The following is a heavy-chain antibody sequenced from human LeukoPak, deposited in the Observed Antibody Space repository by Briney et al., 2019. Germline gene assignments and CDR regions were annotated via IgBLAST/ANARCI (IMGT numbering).Heavy chain of an antibody. Sequence: PGGSLRLSCAASGFTFSSYAMSWVRQAPGKGLEWVSAISGSGGSTYYADSVKGRFTISRDNSKNTLYLQMNSLRAEDTAVYCCAKDLDIVGAIGGAFDIWGQGTMVTVSS. V-gene: IGHV3-23*01. D-gene: IGHD1-26*01. CDR2: ISGSGGST. CDR1: GFTFSSYA. CDR3: AKDLDIVGAIGGAFDI. J-gene: IGHJ3*02.